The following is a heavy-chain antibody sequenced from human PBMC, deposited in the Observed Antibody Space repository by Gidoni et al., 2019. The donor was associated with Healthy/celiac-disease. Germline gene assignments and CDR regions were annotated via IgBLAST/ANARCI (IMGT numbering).Heavy chain of an antibody. D-gene: IGHD3-22*01. CDR3: AKDLDSYYYDSSGYYSPGY. V-gene: IGHV3-23*01. CDR1: GFPLRSYA. Sequence: EVQLLESGGGLVQPGGSLRLSCAASGFPLRSYAMSWVRQAPGKGLEWVSAISGSGGSTYYADSVKGRFTISRDNTKNTLYLQMNSLRAEDTAVYYCAKDLDSYYYDSSGYYSPGYWGQGTLVTVSS. J-gene: IGHJ4*02. CDR2: ISGSGGST.